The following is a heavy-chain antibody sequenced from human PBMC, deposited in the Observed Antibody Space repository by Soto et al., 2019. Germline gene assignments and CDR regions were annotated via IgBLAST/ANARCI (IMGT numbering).Heavy chain of an antibody. Sequence: QVKLVQSGAEVKKSGASVKISCKASGYSFTGYYIHWVRQAPGQGFEWMGEISPNSGGTKYAQKFQGRVTMTRDTSITTVYMDLSNLSPDDTAVYYCGKGRSGDVGVFYWGQGTLVPVYS. J-gene: IGHJ4*02. D-gene: IGHD1-26*01. CDR3: GKGRSGDVGVFY. V-gene: IGHV1-2*02. CDR1: GYSFTGYY. CDR2: ISPNSGGT.